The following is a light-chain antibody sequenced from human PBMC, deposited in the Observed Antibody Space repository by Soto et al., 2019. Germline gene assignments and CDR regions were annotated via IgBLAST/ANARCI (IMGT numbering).Light chain of an antibody. J-gene: IGKJ1*01. V-gene: IGKV1-5*01. CDR2: AAS. CDR3: QQYDANPWT. Sequence: DIQMTQSPSTLSASVGDRVTITCRASQNINSWLAWYQQKPGKAPKLLIYAASSLESGVPSRFSGSRSGTEFPLTISSLQPDDFATYYGQQYDANPWTFGQGTKVEIK. CDR1: QNINSW.